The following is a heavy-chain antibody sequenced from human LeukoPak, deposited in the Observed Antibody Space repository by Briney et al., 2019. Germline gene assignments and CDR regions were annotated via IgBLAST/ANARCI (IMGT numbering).Heavy chain of an antibody. CDR1: GFTFSSYS. CDR2: ISSSSSYI. CDR3: ARRIAAAGTSWYFDL. Sequence: GSLRLSCAASGFTFSSYSMNWVRHAPGKGLEWVSSISSSSSYIYYADSVKGRFTISRDNAKNSLYLQMNSLRAEDTAVYYCARRIAAAGTSWYFDLWGRGTLVTVSS. D-gene: IGHD6-13*01. V-gene: IGHV3-21*01. J-gene: IGHJ2*01.